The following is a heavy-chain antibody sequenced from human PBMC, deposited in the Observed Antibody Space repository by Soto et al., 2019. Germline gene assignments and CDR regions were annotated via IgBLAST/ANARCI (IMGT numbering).Heavy chain of an antibody. CDR1: GGSFSGYY. CDR2: INHSGST. V-gene: IGHV4-34*01. CDR3: ARGTDIVLMVYAIWRWFDP. D-gene: IGHD2-8*01. Sequence: KPSETLSLTCAVYGGSFSGYYWSWIRQPPGKGLEWIGEINHSGSTNYNPSLKSRVTISVDTSKNQFSLKLSSVTAADTAVYYCARGTDIVLMVYAIWRWFDPWGQGTLVTVSS. J-gene: IGHJ5*02.